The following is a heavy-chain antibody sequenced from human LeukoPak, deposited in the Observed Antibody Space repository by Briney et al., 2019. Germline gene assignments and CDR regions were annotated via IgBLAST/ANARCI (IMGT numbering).Heavy chain of an antibody. CDR1: GFTVSSNY. J-gene: IGHJ4*02. V-gene: IGHV3-53*01. Sequence: PGGSLRLPCAASGFTVSSNYMSWVRQAPGKGLEWVSIIYSGGSTYYADSVKGRFTISRDNSKNTLYLQMNSLRAEDTAVYYCARSLDSGGWYPAGYWGQGTLVTVSS. CDR2: IYSGGST. CDR3: ARSLDSGGWYPAGY. D-gene: IGHD6-19*01.